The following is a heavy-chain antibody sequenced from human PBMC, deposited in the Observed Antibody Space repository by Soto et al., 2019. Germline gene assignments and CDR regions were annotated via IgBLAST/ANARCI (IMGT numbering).Heavy chain of an antibody. D-gene: IGHD3-10*01. Sequence: PSETLSLTCSVSGASINRGDTDYWNWIRQHPVKGLEWIGYIYYSGRICYNPSLESRVSISVDTSKNEFSLKLTSVTAADTAVYYGAHSLRSCCYCGLYVWGQGTRVTVSS. J-gene: IGHJ6*02. CDR1: GASINRGDTDY. V-gene: IGHV4-31*03. CDR3: AHSLRSCCYCGLYV. CDR2: IYYSGRI.